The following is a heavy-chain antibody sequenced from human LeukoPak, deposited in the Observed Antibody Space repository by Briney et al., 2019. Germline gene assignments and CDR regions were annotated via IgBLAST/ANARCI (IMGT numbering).Heavy chain of an antibody. CDR3: ARLTSIAARPTAFDI. V-gene: IGHV4-34*01. Sequence: SETPSLTCAVYGGSFSGYYWGWIRQPPGKGLEWIGEINHSGSTNYNPSLKSRVTISVDTSKNQFSLKLSSVTAADTAVYYCARLTSIAARPTAFDIWGQGTMVTVSS. CDR2: INHSGST. D-gene: IGHD6-6*01. CDR1: GGSFSGYY. J-gene: IGHJ3*02.